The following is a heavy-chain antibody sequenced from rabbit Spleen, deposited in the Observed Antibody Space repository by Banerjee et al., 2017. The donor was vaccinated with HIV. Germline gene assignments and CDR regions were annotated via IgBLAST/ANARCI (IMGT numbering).Heavy chain of an antibody. CDR3: AREEDGSGGGYEL. D-gene: IGHD1-1*01. CDR2: IKTTTGAT. J-gene: IGHJ6*01. V-gene: IGHV1S39*01. Sequence: QEQLVESGGGLVQPEGSLKLSCKASGFDFSSYGVSWVRQVPGKGLEWIGCIKTTTGATVYASWAKGRFTISKASSTVTLQMTSLTVADTATYFCAREEDGSGGGYELWGPGTLVTVS. CDR1: GFDFSSYG.